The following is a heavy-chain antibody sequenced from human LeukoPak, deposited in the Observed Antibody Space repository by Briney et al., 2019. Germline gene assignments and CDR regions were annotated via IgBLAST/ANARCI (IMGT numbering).Heavy chain of an antibody. V-gene: IGHV4-31*03. CDR1: GGSISSGGYY. CDR3: ARGGYCSSTSCYGSRELWFDP. D-gene: IGHD2-2*01. Sequence: SETLSLTCIVSGGSISSGGYYWSWIRQHPGKGLEWIGYIYYSGSTYYNPSLKSRVTISVDTSKNQFSLKLSSVTAADTAVYYCARGGYCSSTSCYGSRELWFDPWGQGTLVTVSS. CDR2: IYYSGST. J-gene: IGHJ5*02.